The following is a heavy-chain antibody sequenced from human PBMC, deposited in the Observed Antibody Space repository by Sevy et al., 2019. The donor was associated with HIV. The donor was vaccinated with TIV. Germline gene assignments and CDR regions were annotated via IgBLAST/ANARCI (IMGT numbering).Heavy chain of an antibody. CDR3: AKRRVQSGLSGGGANYGMDV. V-gene: IGHV3-23*01. J-gene: IGHJ6*02. CDR2: LIGGGSRT. Sequence: GGSLRLSCAASGFPFSNFAMSWVRQAPGKGLEWVSTLIGGGSRTYYADSVTGRFIISRDNSSKTLFLQMNSLRAEDTAIYYCAKRRVQSGLSGGGANYGMDVCGRGTTVTVSS. CDR1: GFPFSNFA. D-gene: IGHD2-8*02.